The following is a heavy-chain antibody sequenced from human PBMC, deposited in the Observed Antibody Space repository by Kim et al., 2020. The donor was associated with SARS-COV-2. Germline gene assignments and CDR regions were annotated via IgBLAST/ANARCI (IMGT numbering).Heavy chain of an antibody. V-gene: IGHV1-18*01. Sequence: ASVKVSCQASGYTFTRYGLNWVRQAPGQGLEWMGWISVYNGNTNYAQKFQGRATMTTDTSASTVYMELRSLRSDDTAMYYCAREGGGMVVGVQTNWFDPWGQGTLVTVSS. CDR1: GYTFTRYG. CDR3: AREGGGMVVGVQTNWFDP. D-gene: IGHD2-15*01. J-gene: IGHJ5*02. CDR2: ISVYNGNT.